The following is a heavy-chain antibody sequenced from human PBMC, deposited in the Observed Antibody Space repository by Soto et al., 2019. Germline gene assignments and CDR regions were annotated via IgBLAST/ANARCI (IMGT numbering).Heavy chain of an antibody. Sequence: LRLSCAASGFSLNDYTLNWVRRAPGKGLEWVSSISGSGYISYADSLRGRVTISRDNAKKSLYLQIISLRAEDAAVYYCARDCSGATCFPGMDVWGLGTTVTVSS. D-gene: IGHD2-15*01. CDR3: ARDCSGATCFPGMDV. CDR2: ISGSGYI. V-gene: IGHV3-21*01. J-gene: IGHJ6*02. CDR1: GFSLNDYT.